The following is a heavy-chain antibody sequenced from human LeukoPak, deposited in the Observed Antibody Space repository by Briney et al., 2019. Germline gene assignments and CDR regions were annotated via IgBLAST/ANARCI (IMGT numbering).Heavy chain of an antibody. J-gene: IGHJ5*02. Sequence: PGGSLRLSCAASGFTFSSYAMSWVRQAPGKGLEWASAISGSGGSTYYADSVKGRFTISRDNSKNTLYLQMNSLRAEDTAVYYCAKEERYYGSGSSNWFDPWGQGTLVTVSS. CDR1: GFTFSSYA. CDR3: AKEERYYGSGSSNWFDP. V-gene: IGHV3-23*01. D-gene: IGHD3-10*01. CDR2: ISGSGGST.